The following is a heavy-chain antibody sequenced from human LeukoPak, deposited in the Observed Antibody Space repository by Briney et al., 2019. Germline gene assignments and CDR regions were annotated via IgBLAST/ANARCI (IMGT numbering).Heavy chain of an antibody. Sequence: ASVKVSCKASGYTFTNHGITWVRQAPGQGLERMGWISAYNGNADYAQSFQGRVTMTTDTSTSTAYMELRSLRSDDAGVYYCARTPKRFGELYQSADYWGQGTLVTVSS. CDR2: ISAYNGNA. D-gene: IGHD3-10*01. V-gene: IGHV1-18*01. CDR3: ARTPKRFGELYQSADY. J-gene: IGHJ4*02. CDR1: GYTFTNHG.